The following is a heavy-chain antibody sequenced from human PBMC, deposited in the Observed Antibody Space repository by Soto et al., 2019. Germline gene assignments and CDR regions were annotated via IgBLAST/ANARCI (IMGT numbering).Heavy chain of an antibody. D-gene: IGHD3-10*01. Sequence: SETLSLTCTVSGGSISSGDYYWSWIRQPPGKGLEWIGYIYYSESTYYNPSLKSRVTISVDTSKNQFSRKLSSVTAADTAVYYCARTGLSQLKHPEVFDYWGQGTLVTVSS. J-gene: IGHJ4*02. CDR1: GGSISSGDYY. V-gene: IGHV4-30-4*01. CDR3: ARTGLSQLKHPEVFDY. CDR2: IYYSEST.